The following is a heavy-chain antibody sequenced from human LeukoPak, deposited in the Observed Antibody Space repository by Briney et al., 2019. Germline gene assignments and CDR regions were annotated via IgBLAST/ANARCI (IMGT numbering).Heavy chain of an antibody. CDR2: IKQDGSEK. CDR1: GFTFSSYW. D-gene: IGHD6-13*01. J-gene: IGHJ4*02. CDR3: ARDFSYSSSWSDFDY. V-gene: IGHV3-7*01. Sequence: GGSLRLSCAASGFTFSSYWMSWVRQAPGKGLEWVANIKQDGSEKYYVDSVKGRFTISRDNAKNSLYLQMNSLRAEDTAVYYCARDFSYSSSWSDFDYWGQGTLVTVSS.